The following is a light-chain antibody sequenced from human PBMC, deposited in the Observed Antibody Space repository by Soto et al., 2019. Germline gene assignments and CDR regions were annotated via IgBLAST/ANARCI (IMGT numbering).Light chain of an antibody. J-gene: IGKJ1*01. Sequence: DIQMTQSPSSLSASVGDRVTITCRASQSISSYLNWYQQKPGKAPKLLIYAASSLQSGVPSRFSGRGSATEFILTISSLQPEDFATYYCQQSYKPPRTFGQGTKVEIK. V-gene: IGKV1-39*01. CDR2: AAS. CDR3: QQSYKPPRT. CDR1: QSISSY.